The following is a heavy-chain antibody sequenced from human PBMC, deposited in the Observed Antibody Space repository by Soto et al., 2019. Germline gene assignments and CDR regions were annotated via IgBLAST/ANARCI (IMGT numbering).Heavy chain of an antibody. J-gene: IGHJ4*02. D-gene: IGHD6-6*01. CDR1: GFIFKNYA. CDR2: ITRDGYNK. CDR3: TKSSGGSSSVGMDY. V-gene: IGHV3-30*04. Sequence: SGESLKISCAGSGFIFKNYALNWVRQAPGKGLEWVASITRDGYNKYYADSVKGRFTISRDNSRDTLSLQMTALTIEDSSVYYCTKSSGGSSSVGMDYWGQGTRVTVSS.